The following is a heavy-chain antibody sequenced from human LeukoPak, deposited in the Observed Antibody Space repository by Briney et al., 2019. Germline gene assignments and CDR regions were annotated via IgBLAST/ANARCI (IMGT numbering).Heavy chain of an antibody. D-gene: IGHD4-17*01. CDR3: TTTSDYGDHKR. J-gene: IGHJ4*02. CDR2: IKSKTDGGTT. V-gene: IGHV3-15*01. Sequence: GGSLRLSCAASGFTFSDYYMSWVRQAPGKGLEWVGRIKSKTDGGTTDYAAPVKGRFTISRDDSKNTLYLQMNSLKTEDTAVYYCTTTSDYGDHKRWGQGTLVTVSS. CDR1: GFTFSDYY.